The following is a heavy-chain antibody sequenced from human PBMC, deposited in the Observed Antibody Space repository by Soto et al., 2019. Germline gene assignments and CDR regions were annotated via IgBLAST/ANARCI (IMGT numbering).Heavy chain of an antibody. D-gene: IGHD2-21*02. CDR3: ARDLWGYCGTDCYPLDV. J-gene: IGHJ6*02. CDR2: MYNTGST. Sequence: SETLSLTCTVYGASIGSYCWSWMRQPPGKGLEWIGYMYNTGSTVYNPSFKSRVTISVDTSKNQFSLKLNSVTAADTAVYYCARDLWGYCGTDCYPLDVWGQGTTVT. CDR1: GASIGSYC. V-gene: IGHV4-59*01.